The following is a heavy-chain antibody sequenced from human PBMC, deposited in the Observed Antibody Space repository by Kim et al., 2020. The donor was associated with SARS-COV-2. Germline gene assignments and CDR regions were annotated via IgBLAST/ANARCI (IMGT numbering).Heavy chain of an antibody. CDR3: AKYVYSSTWYSFDY. CDR1: GFTFSTYG. V-gene: IGHV3-23*01. CDR2: ISDSGGSA. J-gene: IGHJ4*02. Sequence: GGSLRLSCAASGFTFSTYGMSWVRQAPGKGLEWVSGISDSGGSAYYADSVKGRFTISRDNSKNTLYLQMNSLRVEDTAVYYCAKYVYSSTWYSFDYWGQGTLVTVSS. D-gene: IGHD6-13*01.